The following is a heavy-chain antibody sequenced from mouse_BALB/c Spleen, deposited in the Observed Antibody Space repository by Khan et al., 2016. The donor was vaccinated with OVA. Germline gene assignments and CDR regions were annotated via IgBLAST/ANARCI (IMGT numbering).Heavy chain of an antibody. V-gene: IGHV1-77*01. Sequence: QVRLQQSGPELVKPGASVKMSCKASGYTFTDYVINWVKQRTGQGLEWIGEIYPGSGSTYYNEKCKGKAKLTADKSSNTAYMHLSMLTSEDSAVYFCAKNYASWFAYWGQGTLVTVSA. CDR1: GYTFTDYV. J-gene: IGHJ3*01. CDR2: IYPGSGST. CDR3: AKNYASWFAY.